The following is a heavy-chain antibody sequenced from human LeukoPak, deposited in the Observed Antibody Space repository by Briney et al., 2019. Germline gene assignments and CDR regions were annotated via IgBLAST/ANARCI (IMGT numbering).Heavy chain of an antibody. J-gene: IGHJ5*02. V-gene: IGHV3-48*01. D-gene: IGHD5-24*01. CDR2: ISGTSSLI. Sequence: PGGSRRSSWAASGFTFRTYSMNWVRQAPGRGREWVSYISGTSSLIYYADSVKGRFTISRDNAKNSLYLQMNSLRAADTAVYYCARDGLRGNNWFDPWGQGTLVTVSS. CDR1: GFTFRTYS. CDR3: ARDGLRGNNWFDP.